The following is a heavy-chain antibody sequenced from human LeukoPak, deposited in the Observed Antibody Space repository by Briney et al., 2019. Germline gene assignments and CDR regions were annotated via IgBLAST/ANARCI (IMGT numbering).Heavy chain of an antibody. Sequence: PSETLSLTCTVSGGSISSYYWSWIRQPPGKRLEWIGYIYYSGSTNYNPSLKSRVTISVDTSKNQFSLKLSSVTAADTAVYYCARSLYCSGGSCYCDYWGQGTLVTVSS. D-gene: IGHD2-15*01. CDR1: GGSISSYY. J-gene: IGHJ4*02. CDR3: ARSLYCSGGSCYCDY. CDR2: IYYSGST. V-gene: IGHV4-59*01.